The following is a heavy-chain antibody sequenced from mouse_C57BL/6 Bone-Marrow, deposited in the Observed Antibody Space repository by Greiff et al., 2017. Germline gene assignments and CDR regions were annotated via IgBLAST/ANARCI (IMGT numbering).Heavy chain of an antibody. Sequence: VQLQESGAELVRPGASVTLSCKASGYTFTDYEMHWVKQTPVHGLEWIGAIDPETGGTAYNQKFKGKAILTADKSSSTAYMELRSLTSEDSAVYYVTRGDCYGSSLYYFDYWGQGTTLTVSS. CDR2: IDPETGGT. CDR1: GYTFTDYE. J-gene: IGHJ2*01. CDR3: TRGDCYGSSLYYFDY. D-gene: IGHD1-1*01. V-gene: IGHV1-15*01.